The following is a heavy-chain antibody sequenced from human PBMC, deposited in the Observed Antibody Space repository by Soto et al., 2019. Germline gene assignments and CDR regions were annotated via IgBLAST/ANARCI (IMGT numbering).Heavy chain of an antibody. V-gene: IGHV1-8*01. J-gene: IGHJ4*02. D-gene: IGHD1-26*01. Sequence: QVQLVQSGAEVKKPGASVKVSCKASGYTVSRYDINWVRQATGQGLEWMGWMNPNSGNTGSAQKFQGRVTMTRNTSISTAYMELSSLRGEDTAVYYCARAEGDGNNFDDYWGQGTLVTVSS. CDR3: ARAEGDGNNFDDY. CDR1: GYTVSRYD. CDR2: MNPNSGNT.